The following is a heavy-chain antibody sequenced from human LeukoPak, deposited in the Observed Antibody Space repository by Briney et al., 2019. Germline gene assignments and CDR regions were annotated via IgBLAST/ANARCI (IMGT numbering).Heavy chain of an antibody. CDR3: ARVHGAYPFDY. CDR2: ITYDGSTR. CDR1: GFTFNSYG. J-gene: IGHJ4*02. Sequence: GGSLRLSCVGSGFTFNSYGMHWVRQAPGKGLQWVAAITYDGSTRYHADSVKGRFTISRDNAKNSLYLQMNSLRAEDSAVYYCARVHGAYPFDYWGQGTLVTVSS. V-gene: IGHV3-30*03. D-gene: IGHD4/OR15-4a*01.